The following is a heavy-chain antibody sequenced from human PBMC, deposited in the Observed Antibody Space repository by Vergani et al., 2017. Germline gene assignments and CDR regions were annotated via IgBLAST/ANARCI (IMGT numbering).Heavy chain of an antibody. CDR3: THRLDCIVGHCYDDY. V-gene: IGHV2-5*02. D-gene: IGHD2-15*01. J-gene: IGHJ4*02. Sequence: QITLKESGPTLVKPTQTLTLTCTFSGFSLTTRGVAVAWIRKPPGKALEWLAIVFWDDAKRYSPSLRNRVTITTDTSRNYVVRTMTNIDPVDTATYYCTHRLDCIVGHCYDDYWGQGTLVTVSS. CDR2: VFWDDAK. CDR1: GFSLTTRGVA.